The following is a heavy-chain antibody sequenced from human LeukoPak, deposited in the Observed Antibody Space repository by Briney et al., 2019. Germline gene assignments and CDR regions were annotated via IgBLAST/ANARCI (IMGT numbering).Heavy chain of an antibody. CDR1: GFTFSSYE. D-gene: IGHD1-14*01. J-gene: IGHJ2*01. CDR3: ARDNPNWYFDL. CDR2: IYSGVST. V-gene: IGHV3-53*01. Sequence: GGSLRLSCAASGFTFSSYEMNWVRQAPGKGLEWVSVIYSGVSTYYADSVKGRFTISRDNSKNTLYLQMNSLRAEDTAVYYCARDNPNWYFDLWGRGTLVIVSS.